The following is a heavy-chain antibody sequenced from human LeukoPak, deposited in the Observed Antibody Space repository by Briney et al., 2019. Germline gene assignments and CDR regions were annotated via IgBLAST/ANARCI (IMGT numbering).Heavy chain of an antibody. Sequence: GGSLRLSCAASGFTFSSYAMSWVRQAPGKGLEWVSAISGSGGSTYYADSVKGRFTISRDDFKNTLYLQMNSLRAEDTAFYYCAKVRYGSGSYTFDYWGQGTLVTVSS. CDR2: ISGSGGST. CDR1: GFTFSSYA. CDR3: AKVRYGSGSYTFDY. D-gene: IGHD3-10*01. J-gene: IGHJ4*02. V-gene: IGHV3-23*01.